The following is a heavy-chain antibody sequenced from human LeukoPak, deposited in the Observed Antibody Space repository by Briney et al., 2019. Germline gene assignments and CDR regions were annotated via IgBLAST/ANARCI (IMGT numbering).Heavy chain of an antibody. CDR2: IYSGGST. J-gene: IGHJ5*02. V-gene: IGHV3-53*01. Sequence: GGSLRLSCAASGFTVSSNYLSWVRQAPGKGLEWVSVIYSGGSTYYADSVKGRFTISRDNSKNTLYLQMNSLRAEDTAVYYCARVIVVFTSLGWFDPWGQGTLVTVSS. D-gene: IGHD3-22*01. CDR1: GFTVSSNY. CDR3: ARVIVVFTSLGWFDP.